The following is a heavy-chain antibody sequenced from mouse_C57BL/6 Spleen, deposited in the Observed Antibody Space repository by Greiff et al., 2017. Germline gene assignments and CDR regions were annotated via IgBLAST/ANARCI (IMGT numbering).Heavy chain of an antibody. CDR3: VGGNHLHWYFDV. V-gene: IGHV14-3*01. CDR2: IDPANGNT. CDR1: GFNIKNTY. Sequence: EVQLKESVAELVRPGASVKLSCTASGFNIKNTYMHWVKQRPEQGLEWIGRIDPANGNTKYAPKFQGKATITADTSSNTAYLQLSSLTSEDTAIYYCVGGNHLHWYFDVWGTGTTVTVSS. D-gene: IGHD2-1*01. J-gene: IGHJ1*03.